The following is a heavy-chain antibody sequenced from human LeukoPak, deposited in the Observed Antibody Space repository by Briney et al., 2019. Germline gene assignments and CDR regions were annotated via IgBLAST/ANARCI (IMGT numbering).Heavy chain of an antibody. Sequence: SETLSLTCTVSGGSISSYYWSWIRQPPGKGLEWVGYIYYSGSTNYNPSLKSRVTISVDTSKNQFSLKLSSVTAADTAVYYCARGLMMAVAGRGEFHYWGQGTLVTVSS. CDR3: ARGLMMAVAGRGEFHY. V-gene: IGHV4-59*01. D-gene: IGHD6-13*01. J-gene: IGHJ4*02. CDR1: GGSISSYY. CDR2: IYYSGST.